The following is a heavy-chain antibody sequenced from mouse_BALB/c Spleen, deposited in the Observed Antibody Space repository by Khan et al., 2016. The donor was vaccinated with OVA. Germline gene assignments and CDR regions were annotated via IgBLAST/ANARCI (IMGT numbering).Heavy chain of an antibody. CDR3: ARFPYGNFAY. Sequence: EVELVESGGGLVKPGGSLKLSCAASGFTFSTYAMSWVRQTPEKRLEWVATISSYGDYTYYPDNVTGRFTISRDNAKNTLYLQMSSLRSEDTAMYYCARFPYGNFAYWGQGTLVTVS. V-gene: IGHV5-9-3*01. CDR2: ISSYGDYT. CDR1: GFTFSTYA. D-gene: IGHD2-1*01. J-gene: IGHJ3*01.